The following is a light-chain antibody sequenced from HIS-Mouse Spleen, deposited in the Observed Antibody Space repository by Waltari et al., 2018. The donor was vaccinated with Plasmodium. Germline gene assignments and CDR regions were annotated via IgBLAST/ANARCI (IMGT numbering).Light chain of an antibody. CDR3: QQYNNWSFT. V-gene: IGKV3-15*01. J-gene: IGKJ3*01. CDR1: QSVSSN. CDR2: GAS. Sequence: EIVMTQSPATLSVSAGERATLSCRASQSVSSNLAWYQQKPGQAPRLLIYGASTSATCIPARFSGSGSGTEFTLTISSLQSEDFAVYYCQQYNNWSFTFGPGTKVDIK.